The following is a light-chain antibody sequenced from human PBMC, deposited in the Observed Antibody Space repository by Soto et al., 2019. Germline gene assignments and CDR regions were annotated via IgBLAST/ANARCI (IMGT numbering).Light chain of an antibody. J-gene: IGKJ1*01. Sequence: DIQMTQSPSSLSASVGDRVTITCRASQSISSYLNWYQQKPGKAPKLLISAASSLQSGVPSRFSGSGSGTDFTLTISSLQPEDVATYYCQPSDSTPRTFGQGTKVEIK. CDR2: AAS. CDR1: QSISSY. CDR3: QPSDSTPRT. V-gene: IGKV1-39*01.